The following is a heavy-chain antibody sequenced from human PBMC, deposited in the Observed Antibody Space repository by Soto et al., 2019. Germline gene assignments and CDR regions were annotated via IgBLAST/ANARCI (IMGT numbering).Heavy chain of an antibody. CDR2: ISYDGSNK. CDR3: ARAIYSGRYSSWFDP. J-gene: IGHJ5*02. V-gene: IGHV3-30*03. D-gene: IGHD1-26*01. Sequence: GGSLRLSCAASGFIFRTYGMHWVRQAPGKGLEWVALISYDGSNKYYADSVKGRFTISRDNSKNTLCLQMSSLRAEDTAVYYCARAIYSGRYSSWFDPWGQGTLVTVSS. CDR1: GFIFRTYG.